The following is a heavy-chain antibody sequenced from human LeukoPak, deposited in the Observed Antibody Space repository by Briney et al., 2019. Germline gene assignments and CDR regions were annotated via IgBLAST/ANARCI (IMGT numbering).Heavy chain of an antibody. V-gene: IGHV5-51*01. Sequence: GESLKVSCKDSGYSFSSSWIAWVRQMPGKGLEWMGIVYPGDSDTRYSPSFQGQVTISADMSINTAYLQWSSLKASDTAMYYCARHLGFYDKVQENWLDPWGQGTLVTVPS. CDR1: GYSFSSSW. D-gene: IGHD3-22*01. CDR3: ARHLGFYDKVQENWLDP. J-gene: IGHJ5*02. CDR2: VYPGDSDT.